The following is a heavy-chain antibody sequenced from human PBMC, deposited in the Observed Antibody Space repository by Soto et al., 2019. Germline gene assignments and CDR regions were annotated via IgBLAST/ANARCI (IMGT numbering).Heavy chain of an antibody. D-gene: IGHD4-17*01. CDR2: IYHSGRT. CDR1: GGSISSGGYS. CDR3: ARGMTTVTTFDD. J-gene: IGHJ4*02. Sequence: QLQLQESGSGLVKPSQTLSLTCAVSGGSISSGGYSCNWIRQPPGKGLEWIGYIYHSGRTYYNPSLKRRVTIAVDRSKNQFSLKMSSVTAADTAVYYCARGMTTVTTFDDWGQGTLVTVSS. V-gene: IGHV4-30-2*01.